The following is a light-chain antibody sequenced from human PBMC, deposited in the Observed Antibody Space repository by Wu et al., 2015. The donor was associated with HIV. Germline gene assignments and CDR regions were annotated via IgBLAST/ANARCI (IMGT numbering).Light chain of an antibody. CDR1: QTVNSNY. J-gene: IGKJ4*01. CDR2: DLS. Sequence: EVVLTQSPATLSLSPGERATFSCGASQTVNSNYLAWYQHRPGLAPRLLIYDLSTRATGIPDRFSGSGSGTEFTLTISRLEPEDFAIYYCQQYGSSPLTFGGGTKV. V-gene: IGKV3D-20*01. CDR3: QQYGSSPLT.